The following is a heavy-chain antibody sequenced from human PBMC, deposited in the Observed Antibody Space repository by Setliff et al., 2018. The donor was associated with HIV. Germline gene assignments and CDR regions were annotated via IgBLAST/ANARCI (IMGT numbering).Heavy chain of an antibody. CDR3: ARRRGQKATGWYYFDF. CDR1: GGPISSSTYF. J-gene: IGHJ4*02. V-gene: IGHV4-39*01. Sequence: TLSLTCSVSGGPISSSTYFWDWIRQPPGKGLEWIGSIYYSGNTYYNPSLKSRVTISVDTSKRQSSLKLSSVTAGDSALYYCARRRGQKATGWYYFDFWGQGALVTVSS. D-gene: IGHD6-19*01. CDR2: IYYSGNT.